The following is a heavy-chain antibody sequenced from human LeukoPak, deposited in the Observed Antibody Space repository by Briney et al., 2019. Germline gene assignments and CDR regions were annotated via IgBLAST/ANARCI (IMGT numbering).Heavy chain of an antibody. CDR2: IWDDGSNK. V-gene: IGHV3-33*01. CDR3: ARDDGELVDY. J-gene: IGHJ4*02. Sequence: GGSLRLSCAASGFTFSSYGMHWVRQAPGKGLEWVAVIWDDGSNKYYADSVKGRFTISRDNSKNTLYLQVNSLRAEDTAVYYCARDDGELVDYWGQGTLVTVSS. D-gene: IGHD1-26*01. CDR1: GFTFSSYG.